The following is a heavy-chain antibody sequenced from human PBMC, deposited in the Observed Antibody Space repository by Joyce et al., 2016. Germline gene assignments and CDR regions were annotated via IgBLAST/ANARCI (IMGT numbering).Heavy chain of an antibody. CDR3: ARGRLAARVRHSPDLDF. Sequence: QVQLQQWGAGLLKPSETLSLTCAVYGGSFSDYYWSWIRQPPGKGLEWIGEASHSGGSNYNASLKSRVTISVDTSKKQFALRVPSVTAADTAVYYCARGRLAARVRHSPDLDFWGQGTLVTVSS. CDR2: ASHSGGS. J-gene: IGHJ4*02. D-gene: IGHD6-6*01. V-gene: IGHV4-34*01. CDR1: GGSFSDYY.